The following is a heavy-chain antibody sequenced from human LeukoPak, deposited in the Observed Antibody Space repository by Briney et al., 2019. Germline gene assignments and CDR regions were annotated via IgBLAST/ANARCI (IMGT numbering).Heavy chain of an antibody. CDR2: ISYDGSNK. Sequence: GGSLRLSCAASGFTFSSYGMHWVRQAPGKGLEWVAVISYDGSNKYYADSVKGRFTIPRDNSKNTLYLQMNSLRAEDTAVYYCARDYYDSSRSNGFDIWGQGTMVTVSS. D-gene: IGHD3-22*01. V-gene: IGHV3-30*03. CDR3: ARDYYDSSRSNGFDI. CDR1: GFTFSSYG. J-gene: IGHJ3*02.